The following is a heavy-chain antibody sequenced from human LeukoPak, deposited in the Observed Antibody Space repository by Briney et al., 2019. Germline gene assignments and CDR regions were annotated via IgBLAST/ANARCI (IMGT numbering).Heavy chain of an antibody. CDR2: IWYDGSNK. V-gene: IGHV3-33*01. Sequence: GRSLRLSRAASGFTFSSYGMHWVRQAPGKGLEWVAVIWYDGSNKYYADSVKGRFTISRDNSKNTLYLQMNSLRAEDTAVYYCARSTVTYYFDYWGQGTLVTVSS. J-gene: IGHJ4*02. D-gene: IGHD4-17*01. CDR3: ARSTVTYYFDY. CDR1: GFTFSSYG.